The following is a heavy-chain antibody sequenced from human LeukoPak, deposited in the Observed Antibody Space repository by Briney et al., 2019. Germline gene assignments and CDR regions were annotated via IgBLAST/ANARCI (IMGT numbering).Heavy chain of an antibody. CDR3: ARESVDTAMVIVVFDI. D-gene: IGHD5-18*01. J-gene: IGHJ3*02. Sequence: SETLSLTCTVSGGSISSYYWSWIRQPPGKGLEWIGYIYYSGSTNYNPSLKSRVTISVDTSKNQFSLKLSSVTAADTAVYYCARESVDTAMVIVVFDIWGQGTMVTVSS. CDR2: IYYSGST. CDR1: GGSISSYY. V-gene: IGHV4-59*01.